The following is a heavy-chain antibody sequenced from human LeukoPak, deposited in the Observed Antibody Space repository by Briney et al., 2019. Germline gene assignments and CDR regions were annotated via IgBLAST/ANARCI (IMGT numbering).Heavy chain of an antibody. CDR2: IYYSGST. V-gene: IGHV4-59*08. CDR1: GGSISSYY. D-gene: IGHD3-22*01. J-gene: IGHJ3*02. Sequence: PSETLSLTCTVSGGSISSYYWSWIRQPPRKGLEWIGYIYYSGSTNYNPSLKSRVTISVDTSKNQFSLKLSSVTAADTAVYYCARRVVVITTNSDAFDIWGQGTMVTVSS. CDR3: ARRVVVITTNSDAFDI.